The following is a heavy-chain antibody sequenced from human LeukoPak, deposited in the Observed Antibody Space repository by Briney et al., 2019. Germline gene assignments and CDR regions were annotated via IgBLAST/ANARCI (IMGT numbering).Heavy chain of an antibody. Sequence: ASVKVSCKASGYTFTSYGISWVRQAPGQGLEWMGWISAYNGNTNYAQKLQGRVTMTTDTSTSTAYMELRSLRSDDTAVYYCARGKYYYGSGSYYIDYWGQGTLVTVSS. J-gene: IGHJ4*02. D-gene: IGHD3-10*01. V-gene: IGHV1-18*01. CDR3: ARGKYYYGSGSYYIDY. CDR1: GYTFTSYG. CDR2: ISAYNGNT.